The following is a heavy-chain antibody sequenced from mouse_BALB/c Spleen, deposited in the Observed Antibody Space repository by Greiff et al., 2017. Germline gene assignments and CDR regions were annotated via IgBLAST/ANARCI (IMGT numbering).Heavy chain of an antibody. D-gene: IGHD2-3*01. CDR3: AREDGYYVGWFAY. CDR1: GFTFSDFY. V-gene: IGHV7-1*02. J-gene: IGHJ3*01. Sequence: EVLLVESGGGLVQPGGSLRLSCATSGFTFSDFYMEWVRQPPGKRLEWIAASRNKANDYTKEYSASVKGRFIVSRDTSQSILYLQMNALRAEDTAIYYCAREDGYYVGWFAYWGQGTLVTVSA. CDR2: SRNKANDYTK.